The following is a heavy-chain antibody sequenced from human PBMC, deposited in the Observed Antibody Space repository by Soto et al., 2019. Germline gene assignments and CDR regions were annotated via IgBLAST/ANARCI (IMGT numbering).Heavy chain of an antibody. CDR2: INSDGSST. CDR1: GFTFSSYW. J-gene: IGHJ6*02. V-gene: IGHV3-74*01. Sequence: GGSLRLSCAASGFTFSSYWMHWVRQAPGKGLVWVSRINSDGSSTSYADSVKGRFTISRDNAKNTLYLQMNSLRAEDTAVYYCARDTSLGYCISTSCYYYYGMDVWGQGTTVTVSS. D-gene: IGHD2-2*01. CDR3: ARDTSLGYCISTSCYYYYGMDV.